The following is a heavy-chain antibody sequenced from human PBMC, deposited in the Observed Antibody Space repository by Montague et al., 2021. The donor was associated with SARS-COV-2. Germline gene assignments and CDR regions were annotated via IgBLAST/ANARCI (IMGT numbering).Heavy chain of an antibody. CDR3: ARDPPDLGYDSGGYYYRYLPNCYEYGLDV. Sequence: SLRLSCAASGFTFSSYEMNWVRQAPGKGLEWVSYISSSGSTIYYADSVKGRFTISRDNAKNSLYLQMNSLRAEDTAVYYCARDPPDLGYDSGGYYYRYLPNCYEYGLDVWGQGTTVTVSS. D-gene: IGHD3-22*01. J-gene: IGHJ6*02. CDR2: ISSSGSTI. CDR1: GFTFSSYE. V-gene: IGHV3-48*03.